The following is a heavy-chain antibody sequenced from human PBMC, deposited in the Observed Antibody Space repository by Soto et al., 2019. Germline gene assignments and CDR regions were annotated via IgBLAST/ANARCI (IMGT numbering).Heavy chain of an antibody. V-gene: IGHV3-15*01. CDR2: IKSKTDGGTT. J-gene: IGHJ3*02. Sequence: EVQLVESGGGLVKPGGSLRLSCAASGFTFSNAWMSWVRQAPGKGLEWVGRIKSKTDGGTTDYAAPVKGRFTISRDDSTNTLYLQMNSLKTEDTAVYYCTTESAAYSSSWYGSHDAFDIWGQGTMVTVSS. D-gene: IGHD6-13*01. CDR1: GFTFSNAW. CDR3: TTESAAYSSSWYGSHDAFDI.